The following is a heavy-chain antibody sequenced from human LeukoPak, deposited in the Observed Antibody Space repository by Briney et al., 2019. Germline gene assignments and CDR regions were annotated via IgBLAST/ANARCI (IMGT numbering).Heavy chain of an antibody. CDR1: GDSVNNYY. CDR2: IYTSGST. D-gene: IGHD3-3*01. CDR3: AREFGVDFDY. Sequence: PSETLSLTCSVSGDSVNNYYWSWIRQPAGKGLEWIGRIYTSGSTNYNPSLKSRVTMSVDTSKNQFSLKLSSVTAADTAVYYCAREFGVDFDYWGQGTLVTVSS. V-gene: IGHV4-4*07. J-gene: IGHJ4*02.